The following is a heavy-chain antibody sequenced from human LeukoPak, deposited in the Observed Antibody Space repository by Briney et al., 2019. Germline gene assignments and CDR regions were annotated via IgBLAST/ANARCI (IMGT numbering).Heavy chain of an antibody. V-gene: IGHV4-34*01. CDR3: ARAPSTDWYFDL. J-gene: IGHJ2*01. D-gene: IGHD4-17*01. CDR1: GGSFSGYY. CDR2: INHSGST. Sequence: PSETLSLTCAVYGGSFSGYYWSWIRQPPGKGLEWIGEINHSGSTNYNPSLKSRVTISVDTSKNQFSLKLSSVTAADTAVYYCARAPSTDWYFDLWGRGTLVTVSS.